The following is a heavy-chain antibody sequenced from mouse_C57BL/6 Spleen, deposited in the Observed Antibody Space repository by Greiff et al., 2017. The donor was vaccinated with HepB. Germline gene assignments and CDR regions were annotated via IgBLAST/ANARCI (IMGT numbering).Heavy chain of an antibody. Sequence: QVQLQQSGPELVKPGASVKISCKASGYAFSSSWMNWVKQRPGKGLEWIGRIYPGDGDTNYNGKFKGKATLTADKSTSTAYMQLSSLTSEDSAVYFCAREVIYWGQGTTLTVSS. V-gene: IGHV1-82*01. J-gene: IGHJ2*01. CDR1: GYAFSSSW. CDR3: AREVIY. D-gene: IGHD2-13*01. CDR2: IYPGDGDT.